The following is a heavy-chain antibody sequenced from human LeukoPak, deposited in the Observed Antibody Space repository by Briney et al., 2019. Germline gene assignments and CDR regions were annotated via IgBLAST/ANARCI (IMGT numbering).Heavy chain of an antibody. D-gene: IGHD5-24*01. CDR3: TRVGYIDEGIDY. Sequence: PGGSLRLSCAASGFTSSSYWMHWVSQVPGKGLVWVSRISGDGTARNYADSVKGRFTISRDDAKNTVDLQMNSLRAEDTAIYYCTRVGYIDEGIDYWGQGTLVTVSS. CDR1: GFTSSSYW. CDR2: ISGDGTAR. V-gene: IGHV3-74*01. J-gene: IGHJ4*02.